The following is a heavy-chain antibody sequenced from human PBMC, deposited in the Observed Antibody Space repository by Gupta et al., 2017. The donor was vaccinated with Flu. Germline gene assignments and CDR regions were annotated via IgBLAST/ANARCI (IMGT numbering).Heavy chain of an antibody. J-gene: IGHJ5*01. CDR2: IYYSGST. Sequence: GKGLEWIGSIYYSGSTYYNPSLKSRVTISVDTSKDQFSLKLNSVTAADTAVYYCARSLGYCGATTCHMSWFDSWGQGTLVTVSS. D-gene: IGHD2-2*01. V-gene: IGHV4-39*01. CDR3: ARSLGYCGATTCHMSWFDS.